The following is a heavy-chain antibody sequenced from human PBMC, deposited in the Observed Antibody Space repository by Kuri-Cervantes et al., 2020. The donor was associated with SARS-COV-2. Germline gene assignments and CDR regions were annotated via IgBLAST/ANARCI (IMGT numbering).Heavy chain of an antibody. V-gene: IGHV4-59*01. D-gene: IGHD2-2*02. CDR3: ARELAALSVPAAIFEGGPDWFDP. J-gene: IGHJ5*02. Sequence: ESLKISCTVSGGSISSYYWSWIRQPPGKGLEWIGYIYYSGSTNYNPSLKSRVTISVDTSKNQFSLKLSSVTAADTAVYYCARELAALSVPAAIFEGGPDWFDPWGQGTLVTVSS. CDR1: GGSISSYY. CDR2: IYYSGST.